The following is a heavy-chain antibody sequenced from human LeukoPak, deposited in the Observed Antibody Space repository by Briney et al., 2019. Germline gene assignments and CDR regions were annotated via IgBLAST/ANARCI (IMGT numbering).Heavy chain of an antibody. Sequence: PGGSLRLSCAASGFTFSNYWMHWVRQAPGEGLVWVSRINGYGSDTNYADSVKGRFTISRDNAKNTLYLRMNSLRAEDTAVYYCARDDGDYYFDSWGQGTLVTVSS. D-gene: IGHD4-17*01. CDR2: INGYGSDT. CDR3: ARDDGDYYFDS. V-gene: IGHV3-74*01. CDR1: GFTFSNYW. J-gene: IGHJ4*02.